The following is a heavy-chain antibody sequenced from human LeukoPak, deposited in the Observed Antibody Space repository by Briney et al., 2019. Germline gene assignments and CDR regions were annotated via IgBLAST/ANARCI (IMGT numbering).Heavy chain of an antibody. Sequence: ASVKVSCKASGYTITGYCMHWVRQAPGQGLEWMGRINPDSGGTNYAQKFQGWVTLTRDTSISTAYMELTSLKSDDTAVYYCARDQYYNSGSPALRYWGQGTLVTVSS. CDR1: GYTITGYC. D-gene: IGHD3-10*01. CDR2: INPDSGGT. CDR3: ARDQYYNSGSPALRY. J-gene: IGHJ4*02. V-gene: IGHV1-2*04.